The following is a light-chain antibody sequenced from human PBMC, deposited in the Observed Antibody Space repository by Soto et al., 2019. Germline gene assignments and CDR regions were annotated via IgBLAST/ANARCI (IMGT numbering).Light chain of an antibody. CDR2: AAS. CDR1: QTISDY. J-gene: IGKJ1*01. V-gene: IGKV1-9*01. Sequence: DIRMTQSPSSLSAAVGDRVTITCRSSQTISDYLNWYQQKPGKAPKLLIYAASTLQSGVPSRFSGSGSGTEFTLTISSLQPEDFATYYCQQLNSYPPGTFGQGTKVEIK. CDR3: QQLNSYPPGT.